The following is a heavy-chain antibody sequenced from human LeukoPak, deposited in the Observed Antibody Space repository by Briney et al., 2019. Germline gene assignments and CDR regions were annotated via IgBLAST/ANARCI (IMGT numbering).Heavy chain of an antibody. CDR2: IYTSGST. CDR3: ARDPIITIFGAVMEYGMDV. Sequence: SQTLSLTCTVSGGSISSGSYYWSWIRQPAGKGLEWIGRIYTSGSTNYNPSLKSRVTISVDTSKNQFSLKLSSVTAADTAAYYCARDPIITIFGAVMEYGMDVWGQGTTVTVSS. CDR1: GGSISSGSYY. V-gene: IGHV4-61*02. D-gene: IGHD3-3*01. J-gene: IGHJ6*02.